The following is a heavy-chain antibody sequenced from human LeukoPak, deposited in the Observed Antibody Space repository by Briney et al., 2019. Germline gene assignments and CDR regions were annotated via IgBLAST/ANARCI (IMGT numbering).Heavy chain of an antibody. Sequence: GRSLRLSCAASGFTFSSYAMHWVRQAPGKGLEGVAVISYDGSNKYCADSVKGRFTISRDNSKNSLYLQMNSLRAGDTAVYYFADGPASYDTSAYFEYWGQGSLVTVSS. J-gene: IGHJ4*02. D-gene: IGHD3-22*01. V-gene: IGHV3-30-3*01. CDR1: GFTFSSYA. CDR3: ADGPASYDTSAYFEY. CDR2: ISYDGSNK.